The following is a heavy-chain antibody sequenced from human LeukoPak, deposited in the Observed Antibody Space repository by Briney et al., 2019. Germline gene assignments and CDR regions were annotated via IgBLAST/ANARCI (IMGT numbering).Heavy chain of an antibody. CDR1: GFTFRSYA. CDR2: ISYDGSNK. D-gene: IGHD3-16*01. CDR3: ATERAGERPRPLLSYYYMDV. J-gene: IGHJ6*03. Sequence: PGRSLRLFCAASGFTFRSYAMHWVRQAPGKGLEWVVIISYDGSNKYYADSVRGRFTISRDNSKNTLYLQMNSLRAEDTAVYYCATERAGERPRPLLSYYYMDVWGKGTTVTISS. V-gene: IGHV3-30-3*01.